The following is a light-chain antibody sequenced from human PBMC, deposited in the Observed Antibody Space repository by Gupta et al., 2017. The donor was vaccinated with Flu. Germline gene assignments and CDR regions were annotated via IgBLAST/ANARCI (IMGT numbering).Light chain of an antibody. J-gene: IGKJ1*01. Sequence: DIQLTQSPSSLSTSVGDSVTITCRASESFDDQLNWYQQKPGKAPKLLIHSASTLHSGVPSRFSGGGSGTEFTLTIRSLQHEDFATYYCQQSYFSPWTFGQGTKVEIK. V-gene: IGKV1-39*01. CDR2: SAS. CDR1: ESFDDQ. CDR3: QQSYFSPWT.